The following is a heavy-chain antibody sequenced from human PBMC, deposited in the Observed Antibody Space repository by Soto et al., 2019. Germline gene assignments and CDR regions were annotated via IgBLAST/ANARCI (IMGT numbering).Heavy chain of an antibody. V-gene: IGHV3-23*01. Sequence: GGSLRLSCAASGLTFRSYAMTWVRQAPGEGLEWVSVITNSGDDTLHADSVKGRFTISRDNSKNTLYLQMNSLRAEDTAVYFCAKLSAGINQPTLTTVMTVLDFWGQGVLVTVSS. D-gene: IGHD2-21*02. CDR2: ITNSGDDT. CDR3: AKLSAGINQPTLTTVMTVLDF. CDR1: GLTFRSYA. J-gene: IGHJ4*02.